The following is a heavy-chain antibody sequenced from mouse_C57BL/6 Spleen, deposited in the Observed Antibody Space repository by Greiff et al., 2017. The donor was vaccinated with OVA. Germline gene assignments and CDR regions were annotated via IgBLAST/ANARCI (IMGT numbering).Heavy chain of an antibody. Sequence: EVKLVESEGGLVQPGSSMKLSCTASGFTFSDYYMAWVRQVPEKGLEWVANINYDGSSTYYLDSLKSRFIISRDNAKNILYLQMSSLKSEDTATYYCARSTATGAMDYWGQGTSVTVSS. J-gene: IGHJ4*01. CDR2: INYDGSST. D-gene: IGHD1-2*01. V-gene: IGHV5-16*01. CDR1: GFTFSDYY. CDR3: ARSTATGAMDY.